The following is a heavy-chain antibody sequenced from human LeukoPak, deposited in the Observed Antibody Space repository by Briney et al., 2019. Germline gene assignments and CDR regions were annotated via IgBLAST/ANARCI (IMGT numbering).Heavy chain of an antibody. CDR1: GGSISSYY. J-gene: IGHJ3*02. V-gene: IGHV4-59*01. CDR2: IYYSGST. D-gene: IGHD4-23*01. Sequence: SETLSLTCTVSGGSISSYYWSWIRQPPGKGLEWIGYIYYSGSTNYNPSLKSRVTISVDSSKNQFSLKLSSVTAADTAVYYCARVLFTVVAVPFDAFDIWGQGTMVTVSS. CDR3: ARVLFTVVAVPFDAFDI.